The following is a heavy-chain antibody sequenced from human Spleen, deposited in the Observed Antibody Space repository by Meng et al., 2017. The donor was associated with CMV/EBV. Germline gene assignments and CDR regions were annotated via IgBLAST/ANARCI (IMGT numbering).Heavy chain of an antibody. CDR2: INPNSGGT. Sequence: ASVKVSCKASGYTFTGHYMHWVRQAPGQGLEWMGWINPNSGGTKYAQKFQGRVTMTRDTSISTAYMELSRLRSDDTAVYYCARERGGPTTYYGLDVWAQGTTVTVSS. V-gene: IGHV1-2*02. CDR3: ARERGGPTTYYGLDV. J-gene: IGHJ6*02. D-gene: IGHD1-26*01. CDR1: GYTFTGHY.